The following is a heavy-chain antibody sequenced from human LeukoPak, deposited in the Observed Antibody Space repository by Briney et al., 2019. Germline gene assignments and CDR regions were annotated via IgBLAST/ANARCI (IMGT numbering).Heavy chain of an antibody. Sequence: ASVKVSCKASGYTFTSYGISWVRQAPGQGLEWMGWISAYNGNTNYAQKLQGRVTMTTDTSTSTAYMELRSLRSDDTAVYYCARGRGRYCSGGSCFSLDYWGQGTLVTVSS. CDR1: GYTFTSYG. V-gene: IGHV1-18*01. CDR2: ISAYNGNT. CDR3: ARGRGRYCSGGSCFSLDY. D-gene: IGHD2-15*01. J-gene: IGHJ4*02.